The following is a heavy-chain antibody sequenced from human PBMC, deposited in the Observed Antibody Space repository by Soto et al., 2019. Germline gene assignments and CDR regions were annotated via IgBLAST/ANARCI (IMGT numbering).Heavy chain of an antibody. CDR2: ISSSSSTI. CDR3: ARDLNLESFDY. V-gene: IGHV3-48*01. J-gene: IGHJ4*02. CDR1: GFTFSSYS. Sequence: EVQLVESGGGLVQPGGSLRLSCAASGFTFSSYSMNWVRQAPGKGLEWVSYISSSSSTIYYADSVKGRFTISRDNAKNSLYLQMNSLRAEDTAVYYCARDLNLESFDYWGQGTLVTVSS.